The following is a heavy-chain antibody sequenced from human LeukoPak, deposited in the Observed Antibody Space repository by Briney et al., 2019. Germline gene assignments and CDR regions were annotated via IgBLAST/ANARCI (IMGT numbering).Heavy chain of an antibody. CDR1: GYTFISYY. J-gene: IGHJ6*03. Sequence: ASVKVSCKASGYTFISYYMHWVRQAPGQGLEWMGIINPSGGSTRYAQKFQGRVTLTRDTSTSTVYMKLSSLRSDDTAVYYCARSGATDYYYYYYMDVWGKGTTVTVSS. CDR2: INPSGGST. CDR3: ARSGATDYYYYYYMDV. V-gene: IGHV1-46*01.